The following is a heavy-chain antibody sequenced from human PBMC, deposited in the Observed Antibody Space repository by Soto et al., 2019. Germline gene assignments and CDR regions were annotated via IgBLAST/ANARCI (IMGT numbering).Heavy chain of an antibody. D-gene: IGHD5-12*01. Sequence: PSETLSLTCTVSGDSIRSYYWTWIRQPPGKGLELIGYIYYSGSTRHNPSLKSRVTISVDMSKNQFSLKLSSVIAADTAVYYCARAYGGFDNGLDVWGQGTAVTVSS. J-gene: IGHJ6*02. CDR2: IYYSGST. CDR3: ARAYGGFDNGLDV. V-gene: IGHV4-59*01. CDR1: GDSIRSYY.